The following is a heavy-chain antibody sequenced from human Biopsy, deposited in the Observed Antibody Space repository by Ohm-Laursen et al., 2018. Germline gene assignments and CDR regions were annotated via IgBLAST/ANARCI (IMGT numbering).Heavy chain of an antibody. CDR3: ARGEAGVYDALDI. J-gene: IGHJ3*02. Sequence: SETLSLTCTVSGGSMSSYYWTWIRQPPGKGLEWIGYIYNSGSTNYNPSLESRVTISVAVDTSKSQFSLRLSSVTAADTAMYYCARGEAGVYDALDIWGQGTMVIVSS. D-gene: IGHD5/OR15-5a*01. CDR2: IYNSGST. V-gene: IGHV4-59*01. CDR1: GGSMSSYY.